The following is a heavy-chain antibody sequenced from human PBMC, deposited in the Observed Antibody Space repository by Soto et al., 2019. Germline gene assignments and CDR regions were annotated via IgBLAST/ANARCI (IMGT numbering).Heavy chain of an antibody. CDR1: GGSFRTYA. V-gene: IGHV1-69*01. CDR3: ARVGIPSPSVIWFFDL. CDR2: IIPMLAAP. Sequence: QGQLVQSGAEVKKPGSSVKVSCKASGGSFRTYAINWVRQAPGQGLEWMGGIIPMLAAPSYAQKFQGRLTITADASRTTVDTELSSLTSEDTAVSYCARVGIPSPSVIWFFDLWGRGTLVTFSS. D-gene: IGHD1-26*01. J-gene: IGHJ2*01.